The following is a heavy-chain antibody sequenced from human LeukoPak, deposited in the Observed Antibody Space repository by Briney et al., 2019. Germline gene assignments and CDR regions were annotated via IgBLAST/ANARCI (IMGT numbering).Heavy chain of an antibody. V-gene: IGHV1-69*01. CDR3: ARGLRFLSIALHY. J-gene: IGHJ4*02. D-gene: IGHD6-6*01. Sequence: SVKVSCKASGGTFSSYAISWVRQAPGQGLEWMGGIIPIFGTANYAQKFQGRVTITADESTSTAYMELSSLRSEDTAVYYCARGLRFLSIALHYWGQGTLVTVSS. CDR2: IIPIFGTA. CDR1: GGTFSSYA.